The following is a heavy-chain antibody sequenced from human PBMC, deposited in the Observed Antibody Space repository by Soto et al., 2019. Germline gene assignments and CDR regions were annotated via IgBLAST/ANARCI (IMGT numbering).Heavy chain of an antibody. CDR2: IIPIFGTA. V-gene: IGHV1-69*06. D-gene: IGHD3-22*01. CDR1: GGTFSSYA. CDR3: ARGRYYYDSSGYLFDY. J-gene: IGHJ4*02. Sequence: QVQLVQSGAEGKKPWSSVKVSCKASGGTFSSYAISWGRQAPGQGLEWMGGIIPIFGTANYAQKFQGRVTITEDKSTSTAYMELSSLRSEDTDVYYCARGRYYYDSSGYLFDYWGQGTLVTVSS.